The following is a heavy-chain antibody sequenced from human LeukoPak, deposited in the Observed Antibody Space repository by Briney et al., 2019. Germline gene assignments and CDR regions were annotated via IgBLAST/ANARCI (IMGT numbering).Heavy chain of an antibody. CDR1: GFTVSNNY. Sequence: GSLRLSCAVSGFTVSNNYMSWIRQPPGKGLEWIGEINHSGSTNYNPSLKSRVTISVDTSKNQFSLKLSSVTAADTAVYYCARLRREWGERWLQKAVYYFDYWGQGTLVTVSS. J-gene: IGHJ4*02. V-gene: IGHV4-34*01. D-gene: IGHD5-24*01. CDR2: INHSGST. CDR3: ARLRREWGERWLQKAVYYFDY.